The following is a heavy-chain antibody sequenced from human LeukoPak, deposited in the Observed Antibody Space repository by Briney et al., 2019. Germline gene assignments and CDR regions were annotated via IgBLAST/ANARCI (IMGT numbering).Heavy chain of an antibody. Sequence: SKTPSLTCAVYGGSFSGYYWSWIRQPPGKGLEWIGEINHSGSTNYNPSLKSRVAISVDTSKNQFSLKLSSVTAADTAVYYCASPYSGNSPFDYWGQGTLVTVSS. CDR2: INHSGST. J-gene: IGHJ4*02. V-gene: IGHV4-34*01. CDR1: GGSFSGYY. CDR3: ASPYSGNSPFDY. D-gene: IGHD1-26*01.